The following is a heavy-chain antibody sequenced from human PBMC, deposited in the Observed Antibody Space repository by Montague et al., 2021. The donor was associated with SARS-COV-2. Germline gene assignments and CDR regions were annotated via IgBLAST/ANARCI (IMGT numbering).Heavy chain of an antibody. CDR1: GFTFSSYA. V-gene: IGHV3-30-3*01. CDR3: IGQLLLLPRYFDY. J-gene: IGHJ4*02. CDR2: ISYDGSNK. Sequence: SLRLSCAASGFTFSSYAMHWVCQAPGKGLEWVAVISYDGSNKYYADSVKGRFTISRDNSKNTLYLQMNSLRAEDTAVYYCIGQLLLLPRYFDYWGQGTLVTVSS. D-gene: IGHD2-15*01.